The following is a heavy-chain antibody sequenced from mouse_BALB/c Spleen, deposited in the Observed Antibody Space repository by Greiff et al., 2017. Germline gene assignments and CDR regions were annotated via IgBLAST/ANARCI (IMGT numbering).Heavy chain of an antibody. J-gene: IGHJ4*01. Sequence: DVMLVESGGGLVQPGGSLKLSCAASGFTFSSYTMSWVRQTPEKRLEWVAYISNGGGSTYYPDTVKGRFTISRDNAKNTLYLQMSSLKSEDTAMYYCARHVTYYGNLHHAMDYWGQGTSVTVSS. CDR1: GFTFSSYT. D-gene: IGHD2-10*01. V-gene: IGHV5-12-2*01. CDR2: ISNGGGST. CDR3: ARHVTYYGNLHHAMDY.